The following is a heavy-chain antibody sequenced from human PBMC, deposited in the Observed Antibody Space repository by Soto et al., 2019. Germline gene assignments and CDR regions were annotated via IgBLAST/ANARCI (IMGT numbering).Heavy chain of an antibody. CDR1: GFPISSYG. V-gene: IGHV3-33*01. Sequence: PGGSLTLSCAASGFPISSYGRHWVRTAPGKGLEWVAVIWYDGSNKYYADSVKGRYTISRDDSKNTVYLQMNSLGAEDTAVYYCTRDPLIAVAAYDAFDIWGQGTSVTVSS. J-gene: IGHJ3*02. CDR2: IWYDGSNK. CDR3: TRDPLIAVAAYDAFDI. D-gene: IGHD6-19*01.